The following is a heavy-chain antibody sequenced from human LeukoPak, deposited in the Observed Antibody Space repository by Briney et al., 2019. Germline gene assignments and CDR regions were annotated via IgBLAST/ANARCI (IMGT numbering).Heavy chain of an antibody. J-gene: IGHJ5*02. Sequence: GGSLRLSCTASGFTFDDYVMHWVRQAPGKGLEWVSLISGDGSGTYYADSVKGRFTISRDNSKNSLFLHMSGLRAEDTALYYCATQNPPGSGYYDTYNWFDPWGQGTLVPVAS. CDR1: GFTFDDYV. D-gene: IGHD5-12*01. CDR2: ISGDGSGT. CDR3: ATQNPPGSGYYDTYNWFDP. V-gene: IGHV3-43*02.